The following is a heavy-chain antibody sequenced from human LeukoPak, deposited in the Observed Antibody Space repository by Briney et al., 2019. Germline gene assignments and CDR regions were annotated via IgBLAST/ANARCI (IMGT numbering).Heavy chain of an antibody. D-gene: IGHD3-22*01. Sequence: GGSLRPSCAASGFTFSSHAMSWVRQAPGKGLAWVSAISGRGANTYYADSVKGRFTISRDNSKNTLYLQMNSLRAEDTAIYYCVKDMEYYYDSSDYSPYYSYYMDVWGKGTTVTVSS. CDR1: GFTFSSHA. J-gene: IGHJ6*03. V-gene: IGHV3-23*01. CDR2: ISGRGANT. CDR3: VKDMEYYYDSSDYSPYYSYYMDV.